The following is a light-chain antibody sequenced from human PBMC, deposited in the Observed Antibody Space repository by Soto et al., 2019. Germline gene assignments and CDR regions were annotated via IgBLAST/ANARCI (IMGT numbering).Light chain of an antibody. CDR3: QSCDSSLSD. Sequence: QSVLTQPPSVSGAPGQRVTISCTGSSSNIGAGYDVHWYQQLPGTAPKLLIYGNSNRPSGVPDRFSGSKSGTSASLAITGLQAEDEADYDCQSCDSSLSDFGTGTKLTAL. CDR2: GNS. J-gene: IGLJ1*01. V-gene: IGLV1-40*01. CDR1: SSNIGAGYD.